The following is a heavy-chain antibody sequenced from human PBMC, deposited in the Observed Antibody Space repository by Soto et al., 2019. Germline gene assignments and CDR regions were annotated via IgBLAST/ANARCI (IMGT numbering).Heavy chain of an antibody. D-gene: IGHD2-2*01. V-gene: IGHV3-30*18. CDR1: GFTFSSYG. Sequence: ESGGGVVQPGRSLRLSCAASGFTFSSYGMHWVRQAPGKGLEWVAVISYDGSNKYYADSVKGRFTISRDNSKNTLYLQMNSLRAEDTAVYYCAKDPRQYQLLFGYYFDYWGQGTLVTVSS. CDR3: AKDPRQYQLLFGYYFDY. J-gene: IGHJ4*02. CDR2: ISYDGSNK.